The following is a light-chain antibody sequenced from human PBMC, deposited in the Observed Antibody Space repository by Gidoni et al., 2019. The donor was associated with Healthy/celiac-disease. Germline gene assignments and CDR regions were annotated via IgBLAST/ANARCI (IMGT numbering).Light chain of an antibody. V-gene: IGKV1-33*01. CDR2: DAS. Sequence: DIQMTQSPSSLSASVGDRVTITCQASQDISNYLNWYQQKPGKAPKLLLYDASNFETGVPSRFSGSGSGTDFTFTISSLQPEAIATYYCQQYDNLSALTFGGGTKVEIK. J-gene: IGKJ4*01. CDR1: QDISNY. CDR3: QQYDNLSALT.